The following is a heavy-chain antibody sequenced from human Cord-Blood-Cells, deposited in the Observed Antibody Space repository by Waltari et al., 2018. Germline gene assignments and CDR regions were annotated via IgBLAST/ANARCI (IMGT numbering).Heavy chain of an antibody. CDR2: INPSGGST. J-gene: IGHJ4*02. CDR1: GYTFTSYY. D-gene: IGHD7-27*01. V-gene: IGHV1-46*01. Sequence: QVQLVQSGAEVKKPGASVQVSCKASGYTFTSYYMNWLRQAPGQGLEWMGIINPSGGSTSYAQKFQGRVTMTRDTSTSTVYMELSSLRSEDTAVYYCARQTGDLGVWGQGTLVTVSS. CDR3: ARQTGDLGV.